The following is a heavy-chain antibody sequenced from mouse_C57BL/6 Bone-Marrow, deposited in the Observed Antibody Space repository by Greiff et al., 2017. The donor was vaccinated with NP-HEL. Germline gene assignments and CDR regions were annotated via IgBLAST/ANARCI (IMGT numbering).Heavy chain of an antibody. CDR2: INPNNGGT. CDR3: ARLGYYYYFDY. CDR1: GYTFTDYY. V-gene: IGHV1-26*01. Sequence: EVQLQQSGPELVKPGASVKISCKASGYTFTDYYMNWVKQSHGKSLEWIGDINPNNGGTSYNQKFKGKATLTVDKSSSTAYMELRSLTSEDSAVYYCARLGYYYYFDYWGQGTTLTVSS. J-gene: IGHJ2*01. D-gene: IGHD1-1*01.